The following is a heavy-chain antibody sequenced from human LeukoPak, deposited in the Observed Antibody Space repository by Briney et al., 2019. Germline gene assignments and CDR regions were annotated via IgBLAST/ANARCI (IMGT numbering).Heavy chain of an antibody. V-gene: IGHV4-34*01. D-gene: IGHD5-24*01. CDR1: GGSFSGYY. J-gene: IGHJ6*02. Sequence: SETLSLTCAVYGGSFSGYYWSWIRQPPGKGRKWIGEINHIGGTNYNPSLKSRVTISVDTSNNQFSLKLSSVTAADTAVYYCASSEMATNSGMDVWGQGTTVTVSS. CDR2: INHIGGT. CDR3: ASSEMATNSGMDV.